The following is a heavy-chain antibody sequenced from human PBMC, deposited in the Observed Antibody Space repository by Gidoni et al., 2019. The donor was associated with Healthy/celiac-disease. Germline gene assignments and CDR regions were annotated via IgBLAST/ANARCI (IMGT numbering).Heavy chain of an antibody. Sequence: EVQLVESGGGLVQHGGSRRLSCSASGFTFSSYAMHWVRQAPGKGREYVSAISSNGGSTYYADSVKGRFTISRDNSKNTLYLQMSSLRAEDTAVYYCVKGVGATPGGYWGQGTLVTVSS. V-gene: IGHV3-64D*06. J-gene: IGHJ4*02. CDR3: VKGVGATPGGY. D-gene: IGHD1-26*01. CDR1: GFTFSSYA. CDR2: ISSNGGST.